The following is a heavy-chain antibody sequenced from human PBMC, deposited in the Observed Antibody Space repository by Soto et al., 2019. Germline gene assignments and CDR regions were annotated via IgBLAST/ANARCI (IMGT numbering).Heavy chain of an antibody. CDR3: ARGGPVIIPAATNWFDP. D-gene: IGHD6-25*01. V-gene: IGHV1-69*06. J-gene: IGHJ5*02. CDR2: IIPIFGTP. Sequence: QVQLVQSGAEVKKPGSSVKVSCKSSGGGFNSYSISWVRQAPGQGLEWMGVIIPIFGTPTYAQKFQGRVTITADKSTRTAYMEGSSLTSEDTAVYYCARGGPVIIPAATNWFDPWGQGTLGTVSS. CDR1: GGGFNSYS.